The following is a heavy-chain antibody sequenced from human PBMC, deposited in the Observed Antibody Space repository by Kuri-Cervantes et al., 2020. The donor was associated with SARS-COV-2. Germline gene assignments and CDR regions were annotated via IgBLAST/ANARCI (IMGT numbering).Heavy chain of an antibody. CDR3: ARDRSPHLVFGYYYGMDV. CDR1: VFTFSSYA. Sequence: GESLKIYCAASVFTFSSYAMHWVRQAPGKGLEWVAVISYEGSNKYYADSVKGRFTISRDNSKNTLYLQMNSLRAEDTAVYYCARDRSPHLVFGYYYGMDVWDQGTTVTVSS. V-gene: IGHV3-30-3*01. CDR2: ISYEGSNK. D-gene: IGHD6-6*01. J-gene: IGHJ6*02.